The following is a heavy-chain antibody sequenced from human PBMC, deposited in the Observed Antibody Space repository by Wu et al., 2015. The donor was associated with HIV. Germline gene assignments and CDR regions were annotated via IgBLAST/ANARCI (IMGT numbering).Heavy chain of an antibody. J-gene: IGHJ2*01. CDR2: IIPVFGTT. CDR3: ARDGSGDNNPWYFDV. V-gene: IGHV1-69*13. CDR1: GGTFSNYA. Sequence: QVQLVQSGAEVKKPGSSVKVSCQASGGTFSNYAISWVRQAPGQGLEWMGRIIPVFGTTNFAHKFQARLTITADISTNTAYMELNSLTSDDTALYYCARDGSGDNNPWYFDVWGRGTLISVSS. D-gene: IGHD2-15*01.